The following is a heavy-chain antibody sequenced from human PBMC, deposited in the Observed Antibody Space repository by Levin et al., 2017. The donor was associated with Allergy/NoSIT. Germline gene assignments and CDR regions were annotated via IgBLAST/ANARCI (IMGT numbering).Heavy chain of an antibody. CDR3: ARDPLAADDYYYYGMDV. CDR1: GFTFRSYA. D-gene: IGHD6-13*01. J-gene: IGHJ6*02. Sequence: GESLKISCAASGFTFRSYAMHWVRQAPGKGLEWVAVISYDGSNKYYADSVKGRFTISRDNFKNTLYLQMNSLRAEDTAVYYCARDPLAADDYYYYGMDVWGQGTTVTVSS. CDR2: ISYDGSNK. V-gene: IGHV3-30-3*01.